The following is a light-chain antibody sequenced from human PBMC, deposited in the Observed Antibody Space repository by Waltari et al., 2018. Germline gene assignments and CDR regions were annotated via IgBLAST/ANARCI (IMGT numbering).Light chain of an antibody. J-gene: IGKJ3*01. CDR2: AAS. CDR3: QQSHTTPLT. Sequence: DIQMTQSPSSLSASVGARVTITCRASQSISTYLNWYQQKAGKAPRLLIYAASLLQSGVPPRFSGCGSGTDFTLIISSLQPEDLATYYCQQSHTTPLTFGPGTKVEIK. V-gene: IGKV1-39*01. CDR1: QSISTY.